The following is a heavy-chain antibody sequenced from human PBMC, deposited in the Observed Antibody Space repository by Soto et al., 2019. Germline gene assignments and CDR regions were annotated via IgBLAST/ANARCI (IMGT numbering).Heavy chain of an antibody. CDR3: ARAFGSTMPSLF. J-gene: IGHJ4*02. Sequence: SETLSLTCTVSGGYISSYYWTWIRQPPGKGLEWIGYIYYSGSTSYNPSLKSRVTMSIDTSKNQYSLNLSSVTAADTAVYYCARAFGSTMPSLFWGQGTLVTVSS. D-gene: IGHD2-2*01. CDR2: IYYSGST. CDR1: GGYISSYY. V-gene: IGHV4-59*01.